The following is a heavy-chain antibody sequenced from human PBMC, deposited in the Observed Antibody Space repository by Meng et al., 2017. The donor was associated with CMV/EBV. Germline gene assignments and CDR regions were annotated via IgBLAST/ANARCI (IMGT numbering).Heavy chain of an antibody. D-gene: IGHD2-2*01. CDR2: IIPILGIA. CDR3: ARDQPSVVVPAAQFYYYYGMDV. CDR1: GYTFTGYY. V-gene: IGHV1-69*10. J-gene: IGHJ6*02. Sequence: SVKVSCKASGYTFTGYYMHWVRQAPGQGLEWMGWIIPILGIANYAQKFQGRVTITADKSTSTAYMELSSLRSEDTAVYYCARDQPSVVVPAAQFYYYYGMDVWGQGTTVTVSS.